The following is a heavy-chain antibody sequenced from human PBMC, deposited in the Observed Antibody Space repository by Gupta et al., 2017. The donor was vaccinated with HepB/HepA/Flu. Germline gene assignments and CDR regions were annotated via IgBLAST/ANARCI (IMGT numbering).Heavy chain of an antibody. CDR2: LYWNGDE. Sequence: GWIRQPPGKALEWLALLYWNGDERYMPSLQNRLSITKDTSKNQVVLKLTNMDPEDTATYYCAHRLSTLNTFDYWDQGTLVTVSS. D-gene: IGHD3-16*02. CDR3: AHRLSTLNTFDY. V-gene: IGHV2-5*01. J-gene: IGHJ4*02.